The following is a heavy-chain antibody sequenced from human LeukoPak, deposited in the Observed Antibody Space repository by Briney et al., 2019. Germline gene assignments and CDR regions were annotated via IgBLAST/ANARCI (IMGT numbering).Heavy chain of an antibody. CDR2: IHYSGSP. J-gene: IGHJ5*02. Sequence: SETLSLTCTVSGGSISGYYWSWLRQPPGKGLEYIGYIHYSGSPNYNPSLESRVTISVDASKNQLSLKLNSVTAADTAVYYCARVAEARYFDWLLPGNWFDPWGQGTLVTVSS. CDR3: ARVAEARYFDWLLPGNWFDP. V-gene: IGHV4-59*01. D-gene: IGHD3-9*01. CDR1: GGSISGYY.